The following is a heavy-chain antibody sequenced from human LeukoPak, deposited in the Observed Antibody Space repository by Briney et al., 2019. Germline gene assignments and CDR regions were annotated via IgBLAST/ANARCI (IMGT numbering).Heavy chain of an antibody. D-gene: IGHD6-19*01. J-gene: IGHJ4*02. CDR2: IYYSGSP. CDR3: ARLGSSGWYGRADY. V-gene: IGHV4-39*07. Sequence: SETLSLTCTVSGGSISSSSYYWGWIRQPPGKGLEWIGTIYYSGSPYYNPSLKSRVTISVDTSKNQFSLKLSSVTAADTAVYYCARLGSSGWYGRADYWGQGTLVTVSS. CDR1: GGSISSSSYY.